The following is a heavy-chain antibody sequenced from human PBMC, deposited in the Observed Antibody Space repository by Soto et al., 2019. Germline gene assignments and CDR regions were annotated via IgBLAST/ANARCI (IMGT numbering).Heavy chain of an antibody. CDR3: ARDKDRPQLGGNYYYIMDV. CDR1: GGTFSTAA. J-gene: IGHJ6*02. V-gene: IGHV1-69*13. D-gene: IGHD3-3*02. Sequence: SVKVSCKASGGTFSTAAISWVRQAPGQGLEWMGGIMPILRTADYAQKFQGRVTITADESTSTAYLELRSLRSEDTAVYYCARDKDRPQLGGNYYYIMDVWGQGTTVTVSS. CDR2: IMPILRTA.